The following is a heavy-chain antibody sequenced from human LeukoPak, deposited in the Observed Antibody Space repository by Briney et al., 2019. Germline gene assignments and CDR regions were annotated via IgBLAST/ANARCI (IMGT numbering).Heavy chain of an antibody. J-gene: IGHJ3*02. CDR1: GYTFTSYG. CDR2: VNPNSGDT. Sequence: ASVKVSCKASGYTFTSYGISWVRQAPGQGLEWMGCVNPNSGDTNYAQKFQGSVTMTRDTSISTVYMELSRLRSDDTAVYYCARVGWLQLKVDAFDIWGQGTMVTVSS. D-gene: IGHD5-24*01. V-gene: IGHV1-2*02. CDR3: ARVGWLQLKVDAFDI.